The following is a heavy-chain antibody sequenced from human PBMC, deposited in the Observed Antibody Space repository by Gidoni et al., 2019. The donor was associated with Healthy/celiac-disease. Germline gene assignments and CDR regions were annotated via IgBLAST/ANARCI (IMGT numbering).Heavy chain of an antibody. Sequence: EVQLVESGGGLVKPGGSLRPSWEASGFNFRSYRVNCVRQAPGKGLEWVSSIMSSSSYIYYADSVKGRFTISRDNAKNSLYLQMNSLRAEDTAVYYCARDYAGAPPYYYYYYGMDVWGQGTTVTVSS. CDR1: GFNFRSYR. J-gene: IGHJ6*02. D-gene: IGHD2-8*02. V-gene: IGHV3-21*01. CDR2: IMSSSSYI. CDR3: ARDYAGAPPYYYYYYGMDV.